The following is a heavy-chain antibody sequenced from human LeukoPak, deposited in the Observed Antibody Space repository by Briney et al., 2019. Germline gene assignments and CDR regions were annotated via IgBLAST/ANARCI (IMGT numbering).Heavy chain of an antibody. CDR3: ARGADSSGYYSIFYFDY. CDR1: GGSISSYY. J-gene: IGHJ4*02. Sequence: PSETLSLTCTVSGGSISSYYWNCIRQPPGKGLEWIGYIYYSGSTNYNPSLKSRVTISVDTSKNQFSLKLSSVTAADTAVYYCARGADSSGYYSIFYFDYWGQGTLVTVSS. CDR2: IYYSGST. D-gene: IGHD3-22*01. V-gene: IGHV4-59*01.